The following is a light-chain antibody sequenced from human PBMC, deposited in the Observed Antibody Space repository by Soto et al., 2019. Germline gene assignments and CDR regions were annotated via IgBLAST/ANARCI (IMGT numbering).Light chain of an antibody. CDR1: SSNIGGTNY. J-gene: IGLJ2*01. Sequence: QSVLTQPPSASGTPGQKVCISCCGSSSNIGGTNYAYWYQQLPGAAPKLLMHSNNLRPSGVPERISGSKFGTAASLAISGLRSEDEAVYYCASWDDRLGAVIFGGGTKVTVL. CDR3: ASWDDRLGAVI. V-gene: IGLV1-47*02. CDR2: SNN.